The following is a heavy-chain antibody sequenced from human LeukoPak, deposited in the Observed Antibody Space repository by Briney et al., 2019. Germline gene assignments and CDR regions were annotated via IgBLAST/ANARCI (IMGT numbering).Heavy chain of an antibody. CDR1: GGTFSSYA. CDR3: ARGAEWLVPAAVDT. J-gene: IGHJ5*02. Sequence: SVKVSCKASGGTFSSYAISWVRQAPGHGLEWMGGIIPIFGTANYARKFQGRVTIPADESTSTAYMELSSLRSEDTAVYYCARGAEWLVPAAVDTWGQGTLVTVSS. D-gene: IGHD2-2*01. V-gene: IGHV1-69*01. CDR2: IIPIFGTA.